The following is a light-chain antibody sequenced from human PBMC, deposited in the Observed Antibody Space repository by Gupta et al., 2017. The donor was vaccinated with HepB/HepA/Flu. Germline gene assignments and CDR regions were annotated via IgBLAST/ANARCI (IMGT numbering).Light chain of an antibody. Sequence: QSALTQPASVSGSPEPSITISCTGTGSDIGGSVSWYQQHPGKAPKLIIDGVSNRPSGVSNRCSGAKSANTAALTISGRQAEDEGDDFCSSKISNNTPYVVFGGGTKLTVL. CDR1: GSDIGGS. J-gene: IGLJ2*01. CDR3: SSKISNNTPYVV. V-gene: IGLV2-14*01. CDR2: GVS.